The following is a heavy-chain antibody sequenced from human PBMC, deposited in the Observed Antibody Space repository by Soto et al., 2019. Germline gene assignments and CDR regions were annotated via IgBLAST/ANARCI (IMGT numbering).Heavy chain of an antibody. V-gene: IGHV3-11*06. Sequence: GGSLRLSCAASGFTFSDYYVSWIRQAPGKGLEWVSYISSSSSYTNYADSVKGRFTISRDNAKNSLYLQMNSLRAEDTAVYYCARRLIRLELRSLGYWGQGTLVTVSS. J-gene: IGHJ4*02. CDR1: GFTFSDYY. D-gene: IGHD1-7*01. CDR2: ISSSSSYT. CDR3: ARRLIRLELRSLGY.